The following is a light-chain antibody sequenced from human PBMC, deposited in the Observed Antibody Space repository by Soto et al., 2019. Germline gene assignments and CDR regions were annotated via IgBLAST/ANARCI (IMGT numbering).Light chain of an antibody. Sequence: DIQMTQSPSTLSATAGDRVAITCRASQSLSSWLDWYQQKPGKAPKLLIYDASNLESGVPSRFSGSGSGTDFTLTISHLQPDDSATYYCQQYENYWTFGQGTKVDIK. CDR1: QSLSSW. CDR2: DAS. CDR3: QQYENYWT. V-gene: IGKV1-5*01. J-gene: IGKJ1*01.